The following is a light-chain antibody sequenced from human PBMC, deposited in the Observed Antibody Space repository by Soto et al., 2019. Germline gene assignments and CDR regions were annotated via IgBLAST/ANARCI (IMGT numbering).Light chain of an antibody. CDR1: PNIDTY. V-gene: IGKV1-39*01. Sequence: DIQVTQSPSSLSASVGARITITCRTSPNIDTYLNWYQQNPGKAPKLLISAASRLQSGVPSRFSGSGSGTDFTLTITGLQAEAFATYYCQPTYDSPRTFGQGTKV. CDR2: AAS. CDR3: QPTYDSPRT. J-gene: IGKJ1*01.